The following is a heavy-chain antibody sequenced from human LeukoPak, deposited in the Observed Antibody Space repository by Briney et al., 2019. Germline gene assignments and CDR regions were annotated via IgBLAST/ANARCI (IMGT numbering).Heavy chain of an antibody. Sequence: PGGSLRLSCAASGFTFSSYGMNWVRQAPGKGLEWVSSISTSSGYIYYADSLEGRFTISRDNAKNSLYLQMDSLRAEDTAVYYCARGRGYSVSSDAFDIWGQGTMVTVSS. CDR2: ISTSSGYI. CDR1: GFTFSSYG. V-gene: IGHV3-21*06. J-gene: IGHJ3*02. CDR3: ARGRGYSVSSDAFDI. D-gene: IGHD5/OR15-5a*01.